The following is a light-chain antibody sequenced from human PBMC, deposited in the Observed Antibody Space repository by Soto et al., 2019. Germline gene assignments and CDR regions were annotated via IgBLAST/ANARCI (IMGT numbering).Light chain of an antibody. CDR3: QQLNGYQLA. Sequence: DIQLTQSPSFLSAFVGDTVTITCRASQAMSTYLAWYQQKPGKVPKLLIRSASTLQSGVPPRFSGGGSGTEFTLTSSTLEPDDSGMYYCQQLNGYQLAFGGGTNVEIK. V-gene: IGKV1-9*01. CDR2: SAS. CDR1: QAMSTY. J-gene: IGKJ4*01.